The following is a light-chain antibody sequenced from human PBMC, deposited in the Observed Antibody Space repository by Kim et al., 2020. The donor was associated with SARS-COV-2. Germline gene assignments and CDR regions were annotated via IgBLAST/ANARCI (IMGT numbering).Light chain of an antibody. CDR3: QQYGSAPVT. V-gene: IGKV3-20*01. CDR1: QSVRSNF. J-gene: IGKJ2*01. Sequence: WSPGERATLSCRASQSVRSNFLAWYQQKPGQAPRLLISAASSRATGIPDRFSGSGSGTDFTLTINGLEPEDLAVYYCQQYGSAPVTFGQGTKLEI. CDR2: AAS.